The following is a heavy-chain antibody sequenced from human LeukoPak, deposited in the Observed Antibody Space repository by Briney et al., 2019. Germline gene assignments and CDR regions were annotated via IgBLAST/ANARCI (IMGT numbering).Heavy chain of an antibody. V-gene: IGHV4-31*03. CDR2: IYYSGST. CDR3: ARAGYDNPTDY. Sequence: PSETLSLTCTVSGGSISSGGYYWSWIRQHPGKGLEWTGYIYYSGSTYYNPSLKSRVTISVDTSKNQFSLKLSSVTAADTAVYYCARAGYDNPTDYWGQGTLVTVSS. CDR1: GGSISSGGYY. D-gene: IGHD3-9*01. J-gene: IGHJ4*02.